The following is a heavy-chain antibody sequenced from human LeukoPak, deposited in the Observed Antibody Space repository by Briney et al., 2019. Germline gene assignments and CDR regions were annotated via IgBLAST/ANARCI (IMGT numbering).Heavy chain of an antibody. CDR3: ARVKYDYVWGSYRYPNFDY. CDR1: GGSFSGYY. D-gene: IGHD3-16*02. CDR2: INHSGST. J-gene: IGHJ4*02. Sequence: SETLSLTCAVYGGSFSGYYWSWLRQPPGKGLEWIGEINHSGSTNYNPSLKSRVTISVDTSKNQFSLKLSSVTAADTAVYYCARVKYDYVWGSYRYPNFDYWGQGTLVTVSS. V-gene: IGHV4-34*01.